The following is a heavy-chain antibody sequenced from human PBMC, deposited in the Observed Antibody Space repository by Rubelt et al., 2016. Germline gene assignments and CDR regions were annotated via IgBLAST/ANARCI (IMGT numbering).Heavy chain of an antibody. J-gene: IGHJ4*02. V-gene: IGHV1-3*01. D-gene: IGHD6-19*01. CDR3: ARGSLAGIALAGVLDY. CDR1: GYTFTSYA. CDR2: INAGNGNT. Sequence: QVQLVQSGAEVKKPGASVKVSCKASGYTFTSYAMHWVRQAPGQRLEWMGWINAGNGNTKYSQKFQGRVTITRDTSASTAYIGLGSLRIEATAVYYCARGSLAGIALAGVLDYWGQGTLVTVSS.